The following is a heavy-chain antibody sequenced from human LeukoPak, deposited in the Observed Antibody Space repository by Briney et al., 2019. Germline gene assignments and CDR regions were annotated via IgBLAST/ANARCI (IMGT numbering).Heavy chain of an antibody. Sequence: HTGGSLRLSCAASGFIFSSYWMHWVRQAPGKGLVWVSRINSDGSSTSYADSVKGRFTISRDNAKNTLYLQMNSLRAEGTAVYYCARRVVVPAAPYYFDYWGQGTLVTVSS. V-gene: IGHV3-74*01. CDR3: ARRVVVPAAPYYFDY. J-gene: IGHJ4*02. CDR1: GFIFSSYW. D-gene: IGHD2-2*01. CDR2: INSDGSST.